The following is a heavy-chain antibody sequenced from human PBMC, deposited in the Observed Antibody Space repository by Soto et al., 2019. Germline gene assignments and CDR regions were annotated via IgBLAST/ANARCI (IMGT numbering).Heavy chain of an antibody. V-gene: IGHV1-46*01. CDR2: INPSGGST. Sequence: ASVKVSCKASGYTFTSYYMHWVRQAPGQGLEWMGIINPSGGSTSYAQKFQGRVTMTRATSTSTVYMELSSLRSEATAVNYCAYGAPGDTAMVTEELDYYYYGIGVWGQGTTVTFSS. J-gene: IGHJ6*02. D-gene: IGHD5-18*01. CDR1: GYTFTSYY. CDR3: AYGAPGDTAMVTEELDYYYYGIGV.